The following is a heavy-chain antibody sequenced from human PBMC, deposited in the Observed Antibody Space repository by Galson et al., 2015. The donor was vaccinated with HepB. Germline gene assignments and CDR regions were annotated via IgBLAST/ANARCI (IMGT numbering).Heavy chain of an antibody. CDR1: GFTFSSYG. CDR3: ARDRVLRSLGYWYFDL. J-gene: IGHJ2*01. D-gene: IGHD4-17*01. V-gene: IGHV3-33*08. CDR2: IWYDGSNK. Sequence: SLRLSCAASGFTFSSYGMHWVRQAPGKGLEWVAVIWYDGSNKYYADSVKGRFTISRDNFKKMVYLQMNSLRAEDTAVYYCARDRVLRSLGYWYFDLWGRGTLVTVSS.